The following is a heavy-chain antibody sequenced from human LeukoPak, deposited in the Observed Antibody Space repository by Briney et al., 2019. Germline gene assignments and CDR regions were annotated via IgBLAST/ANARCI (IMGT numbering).Heavy chain of an antibody. V-gene: IGHV3-73*01. CDR2: IRSEPDTYAT. Sequence: GGSLRLSCAASGFTFSGSAMHWVRQASGKGLEWVGRIRSEPDTYATAYAASVKGRFTISRDDSKDTAYLQMNSLKTEDTAVYYCTSPLSGTPMVIWGQGTLVTVSS. CDR1: GFTFSGSA. J-gene: IGHJ4*02. D-gene: IGHD5-18*01. CDR3: TSPLSGTPMVI.